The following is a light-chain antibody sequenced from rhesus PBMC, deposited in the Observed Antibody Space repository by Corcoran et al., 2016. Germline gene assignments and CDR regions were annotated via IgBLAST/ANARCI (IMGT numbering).Light chain of an antibody. Sequence: DIQMTQSPSSLSASVGDRVTITCRASQGISNWLAWYQQRPGKAPKLLNYRASNLETGVPSRFSGRGSGTDFTLTISSLQPEDIATYYCQQHDYSPCTFGPGTKLDLK. J-gene: IGKJ3*01. V-gene: IGKV1-69*01. CDR3: QQHDYSPCT. CDR2: RAS. CDR1: QGISNW.